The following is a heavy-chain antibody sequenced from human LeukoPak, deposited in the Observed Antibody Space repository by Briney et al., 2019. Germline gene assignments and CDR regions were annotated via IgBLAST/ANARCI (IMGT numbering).Heavy chain of an antibody. Sequence: ASVKVSCKVSGYTLTELSMHWVRQAPGKGPEWMGGFDPEDGETIYAQKFQGRVTMTEDTSTDTAYMELSSLRSEDTAVYYCATGEVGATSDYFDYWGQGTLVTVSS. CDR3: ATGEVGATSDYFDY. D-gene: IGHD1-26*01. CDR2: FDPEDGET. V-gene: IGHV1-24*01. J-gene: IGHJ4*02. CDR1: GYTLTELS.